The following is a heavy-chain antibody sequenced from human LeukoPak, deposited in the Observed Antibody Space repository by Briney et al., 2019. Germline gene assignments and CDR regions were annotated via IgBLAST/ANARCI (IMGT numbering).Heavy chain of an antibody. J-gene: IGHJ4*02. V-gene: IGHV4-39*07. CDR3: ARHGSYYPFDY. CDR2: IYYSGST. Sequence: SETLSLTCTVSGGSISSSTSGWGWYWGWIRQPPGKGLEWIGSIYYSGSTYYNPSLKGRVTISVDTSKNQFSLKLSSVTAADTAVYYCARHGSYYPFDYWGQGTLVTVSS. D-gene: IGHD1-26*01. CDR1: GGSISSSTSGWGWY.